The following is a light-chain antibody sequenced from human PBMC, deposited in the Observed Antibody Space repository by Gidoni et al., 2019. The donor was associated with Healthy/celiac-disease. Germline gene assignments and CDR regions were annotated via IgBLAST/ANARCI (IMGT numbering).Light chain of an antibody. CDR3: QQYNSYPYT. CDR1: QSINSW. J-gene: IGKJ2*01. CDR2: KAS. V-gene: IGKV1-5*03. Sequence: DIHMSQSPSTLSAFVGDSVTITCRASQSINSWLAWYQQKPGKAPKLLIQKASSLEGGIPSRFSGSASGTEFTLTISSLQPDDLATYYCQQYNSYPYTFXQXTKLEIK.